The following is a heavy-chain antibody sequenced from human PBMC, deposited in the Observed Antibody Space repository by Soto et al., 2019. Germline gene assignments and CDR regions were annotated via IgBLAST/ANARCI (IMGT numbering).Heavy chain of an antibody. V-gene: IGHV3-30-3*01. Sequence: PGGSLRLSCAASGFTFSSYAMHWVRQAPGKGLEWVAVISYDGSNKYYADSVKGRYTISRDNSKNTLYLQMNSLRAEDTAVYYCARDSSSWTIYYYYGMDVWGQGTTVTVSS. CDR1: GFTFSSYA. CDR2: ISYDGSNK. D-gene: IGHD6-13*01. J-gene: IGHJ6*02. CDR3: ARDSSSWTIYYYYGMDV.